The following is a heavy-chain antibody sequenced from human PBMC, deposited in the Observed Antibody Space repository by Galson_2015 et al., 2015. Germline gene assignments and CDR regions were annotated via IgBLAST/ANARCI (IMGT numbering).Heavy chain of an antibody. CDR2: ISSSSSYI. CDR3: ARDDGVIQQGAFDP. J-gene: IGHJ5*02. D-gene: IGHD5-18*01. Sequence: SLRLSCAASGFTFSSYSMNWVRQAPGKGLEWVSSISSSSSYIYYADSAKGRFTISRDNAKNSLYLQMNSLRAEDTAVYYCARDDGVIQQGAFDPWGQGTLVTVSS. V-gene: IGHV3-21*01. CDR1: GFTFSSYS.